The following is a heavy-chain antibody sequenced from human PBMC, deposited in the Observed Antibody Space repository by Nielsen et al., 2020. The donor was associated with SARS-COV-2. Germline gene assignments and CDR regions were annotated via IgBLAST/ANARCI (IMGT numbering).Heavy chain of an antibody. CDR1: GYTFTGYY. CDR2: INPNSGGT. V-gene: IGHV1-2*06. D-gene: IGHD5-18*01. Sequence: ASVKVSCKASGYTFTGYYMHWVRQAPGQGLEWMGRINPNSGGTNYAQKFQGRVTMTRDTSISTAYMELSRLRSDDTAVYYCARDGGTAMVTDAFDIWGQGTMVTVSS. CDR3: ARDGGTAMVTDAFDI. J-gene: IGHJ3*02.